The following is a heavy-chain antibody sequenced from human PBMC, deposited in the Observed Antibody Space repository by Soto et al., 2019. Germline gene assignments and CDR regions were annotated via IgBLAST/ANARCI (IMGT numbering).Heavy chain of an antibody. V-gene: IGHV4-31*03. D-gene: IGHD5-18*01. CDR2: LYYSGST. Sequence: PSETLSLTCTVSGGSIYSAGYYWSWIRQHPGKGLEWIGCLYYSGSTYYNPSLKSRLTISVDTSKNQFSLKLSSVTAADTAVYYCARDGYTYGLDYWGQGTLVTVSS. J-gene: IGHJ4*02. CDR1: GGSIYSAGYY. CDR3: ARDGYTYGLDY.